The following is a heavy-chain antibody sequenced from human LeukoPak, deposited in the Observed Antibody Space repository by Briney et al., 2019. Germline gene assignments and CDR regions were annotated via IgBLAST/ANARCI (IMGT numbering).Heavy chain of an antibody. CDR1: GYTFTSYG. Sequence: ASVKVSCKASGYTFTSYGISWVRQAPGQGLEWMGWISAYTGNTKYAQKLQGRVTMTTDTSTSTAYMGLRSLRSDDTAVYYCARLTGSYHNFDYWGQGTLVTVSS. D-gene: IGHD1-26*01. CDR3: ARLTGSYHNFDY. V-gene: IGHV1-18*01. J-gene: IGHJ4*02. CDR2: ISAYTGNT.